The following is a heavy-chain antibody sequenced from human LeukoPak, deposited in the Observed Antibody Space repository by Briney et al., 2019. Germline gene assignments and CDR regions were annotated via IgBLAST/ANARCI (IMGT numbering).Heavy chain of an antibody. D-gene: IGHD6-13*01. V-gene: IGHV4-39*01. Sequence: SETLSLTCTVSGGSTSSSSYYWGWIRQPPGKGLEWIGSIYYSGSTYYNPSLKSRVTISVDTSKNQFSLKLCSVTAADTAVYFCARLAAAGTEGWFDPWGQGTLVTVSS. J-gene: IGHJ5*02. CDR3: ARLAAAGTEGWFDP. CDR1: GGSTSSSSYY. CDR2: IYYSGST.